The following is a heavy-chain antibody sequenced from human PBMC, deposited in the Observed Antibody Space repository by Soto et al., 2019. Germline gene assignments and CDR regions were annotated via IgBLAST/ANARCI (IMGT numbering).Heavy chain of an antibody. CDR1: GGSITTVGNY. V-gene: IGHV4-31*03. Sequence: QVQLQESGPGLVQPSQTLSLACTISGGSITTVGNYWSWIRQFPGKGLEWIGHISYSGSTNSNPSLRSRLSMSVDTSKNQFSLELSSVTAADTAVYYCARLLRSGIYLGIFDAFDIWGQGTVVIVSS. CDR2: ISYSGST. CDR3: ARLLRSGIYLGIFDAFDI. J-gene: IGHJ3*02. D-gene: IGHD1-26*01.